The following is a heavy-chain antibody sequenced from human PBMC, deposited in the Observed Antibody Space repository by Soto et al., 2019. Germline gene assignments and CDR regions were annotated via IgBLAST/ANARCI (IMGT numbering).Heavy chain of an antibody. Sequence: EVQLVESGGGLVQPGGSLRLSCAASGFTLSSYSMNWVRQAPGKGLEWVSYISSSSSTIYYADSVKGRFTISRDNAKNSLYLQMNSLRAEDTAVYYCARANYYGSPGDFDYWGQGTLVIVSS. CDR2: ISSSSSTI. V-gene: IGHV3-48*01. CDR1: GFTLSSYS. CDR3: ARANYYGSPGDFDY. D-gene: IGHD3-10*01. J-gene: IGHJ4*02.